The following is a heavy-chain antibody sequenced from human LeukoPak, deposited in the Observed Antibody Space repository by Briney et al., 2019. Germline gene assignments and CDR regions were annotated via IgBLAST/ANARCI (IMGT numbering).Heavy chain of an antibody. V-gene: IGHV3-66*01. CDR3: ARVTRDGDYRYYYGMDV. D-gene: IGHD4-17*01. J-gene: IGHJ6*02. CDR2: IYSGGST. CDR1: GFTVSSNY. Sequence: GGSLRLSCAASGFTVSSNYMSWVRQAPGKGLEWVSVIYSGGSTYYADSVKGRFTISRDNSKNTLYLQMNSLRAEDTAVYYCARVTRDGDYRYYYGMDVWGQGTTVTVSS.